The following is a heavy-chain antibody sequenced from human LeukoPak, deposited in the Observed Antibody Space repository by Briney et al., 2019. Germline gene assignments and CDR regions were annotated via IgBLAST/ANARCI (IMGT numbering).Heavy chain of an antibody. D-gene: IGHD6-19*01. Sequence: QPSETLSLTCAVYGGSFSGYYRSWIRQPPGKGLEWIGEINHSGSTNYNPSLKSRVTISVDTSKNQFSLKLSSVTAADTAVYYCARGLEQWLPLPDYWGQGTLVTVSS. CDR1: GGSFSGYY. V-gene: IGHV4-34*01. CDR2: INHSGST. CDR3: ARGLEQWLPLPDY. J-gene: IGHJ4*02.